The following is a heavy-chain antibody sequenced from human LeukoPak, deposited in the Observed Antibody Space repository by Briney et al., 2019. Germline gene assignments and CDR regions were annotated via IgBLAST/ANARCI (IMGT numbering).Heavy chain of an antibody. D-gene: IGHD1-14*01. CDR3: ARNTEDY. Sequence: GGSLRLSCAASGFSFSSYPMNWVRQAPGKGPEWVSSISSSRTYIYYADSVKGRFTISRDNAKNSLYLQMNGLRAEDTAVYYCARNTEDYWGQGTLVTVSS. CDR1: GFSFSSYP. CDR2: ISSSRTYI. J-gene: IGHJ4*02. V-gene: IGHV3-21*01.